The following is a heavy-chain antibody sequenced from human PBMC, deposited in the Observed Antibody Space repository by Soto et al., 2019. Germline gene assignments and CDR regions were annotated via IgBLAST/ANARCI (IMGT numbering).Heavy chain of an antibody. CDR2: IYGGDDT. V-gene: IGHV3-53*01. J-gene: IGHJ4*02. Sequence: GGSLRLSCAASGLTVSRNYMSWVRQAPGTGLEWVSLIYGGDDTYYADSVKGRFTISRDNSKNTLYLQMNNLRVEDTAVYYCARRGYEYESSGYYPLFDYWGQGILVTVS. CDR1: GLTVSRNY. CDR3: ARRGYEYESSGYYPLFDY. D-gene: IGHD3-22*01.